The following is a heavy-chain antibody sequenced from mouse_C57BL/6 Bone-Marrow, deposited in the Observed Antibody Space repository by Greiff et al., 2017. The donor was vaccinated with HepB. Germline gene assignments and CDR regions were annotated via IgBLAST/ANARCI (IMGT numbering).Heavy chain of an antibody. CDR1: GYTFTSYT. CDR3: ARVHYYGSSYGYFDV. Sequence: QVQLQQSGAELARPGASVKMSCKASGYTFTSYTMHWVKQRPGQGLEWIGYINPSSGYTKYNQKFKDKATLTADKSSSTAYMQLSSLTSEDSAVYYCARVHYYGSSYGYFDVWGTGTTVTVSS. D-gene: IGHD1-1*01. CDR2: INPSSGYT. J-gene: IGHJ1*03. V-gene: IGHV1-4*01.